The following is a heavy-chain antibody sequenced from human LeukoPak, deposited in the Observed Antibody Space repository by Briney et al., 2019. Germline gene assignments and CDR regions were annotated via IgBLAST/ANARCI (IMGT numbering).Heavy chain of an antibody. V-gene: IGHV4-34*09. D-gene: IGHD2-21*02. CDR2: IYYSGST. CDR1: GGSFSGYY. J-gene: IGHJ4*02. Sequence: SETLPLTCAVYGGSFSGYYWSWIRQPPGKGLEWIGYIYYSGSTYYNPSLKSRVTISVDTSKNQFSLKLSSVTAADTAVYYCARTVVTATQYYFDYWGQGTLVTVSS. CDR3: ARTVVTATQYYFDY.